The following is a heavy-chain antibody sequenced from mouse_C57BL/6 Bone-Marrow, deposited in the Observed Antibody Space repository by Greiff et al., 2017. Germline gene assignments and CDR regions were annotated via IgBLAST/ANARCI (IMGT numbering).Heavy chain of an antibody. V-gene: IGHV2-6-1*01. D-gene: IGHD1-1*02. Sequence: VKLVESGPGLVAPSQSLSITCTVSGFSLTSYGVHWVRQPPGKGLEWLVVIWSDGSTTYNSALKSRLSISTDNSKSQVFLKMNSLQTDDTAMDYCARHRGVGHWYFDVWGTGTTVTVSS. CDR1: GFSLTSYG. CDR2: IWSDGST. J-gene: IGHJ1*03. CDR3: ARHRGVGHWYFDV.